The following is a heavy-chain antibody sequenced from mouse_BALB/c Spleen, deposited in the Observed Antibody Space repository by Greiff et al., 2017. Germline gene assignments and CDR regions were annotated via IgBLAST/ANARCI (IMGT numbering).Heavy chain of an antibody. CDR1: GFTFSSYA. CDR3: ARGRGDGNYFDY. J-gene: IGHJ2*01. D-gene: IGHD2-3*01. V-gene: IGHV5-6-5*01. CDR2: ISSGGST. Sequence: DVMLVESGGGLVKPGGSLKLSCAASGFTFSSYAMSWVRQTPEKRLEWVASISSGGSTYYPDSVKGRFTISRDNARNILYLQMSSLRSEDTAMYYCARGRGDGNYFDYWGQGTTLTVSS.